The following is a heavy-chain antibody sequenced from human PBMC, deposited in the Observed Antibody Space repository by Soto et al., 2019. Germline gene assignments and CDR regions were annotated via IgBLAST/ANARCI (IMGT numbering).Heavy chain of an antibody. Sequence: PGGSLRLSCAASGFTFSDYYMSWIRQAPGKGLEWVSYISSSSRYTNYADSVKGRFTISRDNAKNSLYLQMNSLRAEDTAVYYCARVYSSSWYFDYWGQGTLVTVSS. CDR1: GFTFSDYY. CDR2: ISSSSRYT. D-gene: IGHD6-13*01. J-gene: IGHJ4*02. V-gene: IGHV3-11*06. CDR3: ARVYSSSWYFDY.